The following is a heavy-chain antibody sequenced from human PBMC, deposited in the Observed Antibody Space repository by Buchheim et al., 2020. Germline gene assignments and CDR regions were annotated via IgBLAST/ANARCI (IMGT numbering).Heavy chain of an antibody. J-gene: IGHJ6*02. CDR2: FYYSGST. Sequence: QVQLQESGPGLVTPSQTLSLTCTFSVGSISSGDYYWSWIRQPPGEGLEWIGSFYYSGSTYYNPSLKSRVTISVDTSKNQFSLNLSSVTAADTAVYYCARNEAVRGVIGSMDVGGQGTT. V-gene: IGHV4-30-4*01. D-gene: IGHD3-10*01. CDR3: ARNEAVRGVIGSMDV. CDR1: VGSISSGDYY.